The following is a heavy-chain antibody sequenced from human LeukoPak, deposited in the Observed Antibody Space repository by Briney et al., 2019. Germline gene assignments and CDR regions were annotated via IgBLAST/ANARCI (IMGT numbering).Heavy chain of an antibody. V-gene: IGHV3-7*01. CDR1: GFTVSSNY. CDR2: IKQDGSEK. Sequence: GGSLRLSCAASGFTVSSNYMSWARQAPGKGLEWVANIKQDGSEKYYVDSVKGRFTISRDNAKNSLYLQMNSLRAEDTAVYYCARDILLRFGEWFDYWGQGTLVTVSS. CDR3: ARDILLRFGEWFDY. D-gene: IGHD3-10*01. J-gene: IGHJ4*02.